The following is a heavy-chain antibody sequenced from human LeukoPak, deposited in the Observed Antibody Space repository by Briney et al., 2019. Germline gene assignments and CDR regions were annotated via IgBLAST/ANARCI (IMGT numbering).Heavy chain of an antibody. V-gene: IGHV4-34*01. CDR3: TRGGPGNRLSN. Sequence: SETLSLTCAVYGGSFSGYYWSWISQPPGKGLEWIGEINNSGNINYNPSLKSRVTTSVDTSKNQLSLKVYSVTAADTAVYYCTRGGPGNRLSNWGQGTLVTVSS. CDR1: GGSFSGYY. J-gene: IGHJ4*02. D-gene: IGHD1-14*01. CDR2: INNSGNI.